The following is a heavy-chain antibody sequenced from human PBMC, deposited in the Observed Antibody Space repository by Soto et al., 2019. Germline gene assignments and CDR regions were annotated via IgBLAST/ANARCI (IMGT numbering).Heavy chain of an antibody. Sequence: PGESLKISCKGSGYRFTSYWISWVRQMPGKGLEWMGRIDPSDSYTNYSPSFQGHVTISADKSISTAYLQWSSLKASDTAMYYCARQDPYGSGTYGMDVWGQGTTVTVSS. V-gene: IGHV5-10-1*01. J-gene: IGHJ6*02. CDR3: ARQDPYGSGTYGMDV. D-gene: IGHD3-10*01. CDR1: GYRFTSYW. CDR2: IDPSDSYT.